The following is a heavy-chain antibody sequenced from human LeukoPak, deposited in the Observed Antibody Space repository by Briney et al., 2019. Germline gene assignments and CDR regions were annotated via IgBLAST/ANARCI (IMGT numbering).Heavy chain of an antibody. D-gene: IGHD4-17*01. Sequence: PGGSLRLSCAASRFTFSGYAMSWVRQAPGKGLQWVSTINSSGGRTYYADSVKGRFTISRDSSKNTLYLQMNSLRAEDTAVYYCAKDRASDGGYSFDYWGQGALVTVSS. CDR3: AKDRASDGGYSFDY. CDR2: INSSGGRT. V-gene: IGHV3-23*01. J-gene: IGHJ4*02. CDR1: RFTFSGYA.